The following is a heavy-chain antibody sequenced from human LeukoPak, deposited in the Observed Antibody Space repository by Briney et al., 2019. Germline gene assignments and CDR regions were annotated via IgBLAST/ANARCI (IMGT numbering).Heavy chain of an antibody. V-gene: IGHV1-69*05. CDR1: GGTFSSYA. D-gene: IGHD6-13*01. J-gene: IGHJ6*03. Sequence: ASVKVSCKASGGTFSSYAISWVRQAPGQGLEWMGGIIPIFGTANYAQKFKGRVTTTTDESTSTAYMELSSLRSEDTAVYYCARGRYRSSSWYSRYYYYYMDVWGKGTTVTVSS. CDR2: IIPIFGTA. CDR3: ARGRYRSSSWYSRYYYYYMDV.